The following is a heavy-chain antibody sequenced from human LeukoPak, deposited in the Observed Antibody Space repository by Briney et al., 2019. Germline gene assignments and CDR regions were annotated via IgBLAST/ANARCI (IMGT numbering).Heavy chain of an antibody. D-gene: IGHD3-3*01. CDR1: GFTLSFHW. J-gene: IGHJ5*02. CDR3: AKAGDRYYDFWSGYPNWFDP. Sequence: GGSLRLSCAASGFTLSFHWMSWVRQAPGKGLEWVADIKEDGTEKYYVDSVKGRFNISRDNAKNSLYLQMNSLRAEDTALYYCAKAGDRYYDFWSGYPNWFDPWGQGTLVTVSS. V-gene: IGHV3-7*03. CDR2: IKEDGTEK.